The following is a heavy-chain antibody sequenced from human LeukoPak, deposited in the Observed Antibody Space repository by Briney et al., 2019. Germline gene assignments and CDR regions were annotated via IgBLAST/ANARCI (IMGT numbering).Heavy chain of an antibody. D-gene: IGHD3-22*01. CDR2: INPNSGGT. CDR1: GYTFTGYY. CDR3: ARDWYDSSGYYNY. Sequence: ASVTVSCMASGYTFTGYYMHWVRPAPGQGLTWMGWINPNSGGTNYAQKFQGTVTMTRDTSISTAYMELSRLRSDDTAVYYCARDWYDSSGYYNYWGQGTLVTVSS. J-gene: IGHJ4*02. V-gene: IGHV1-2*02.